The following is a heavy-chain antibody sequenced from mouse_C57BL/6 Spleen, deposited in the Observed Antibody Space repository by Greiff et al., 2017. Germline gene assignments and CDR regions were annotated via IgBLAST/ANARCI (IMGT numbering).Heavy chain of an antibody. CDR2: IDPSDSET. Sequence: QVQLQQPGAELVRPGSSVKLSCKASGYTFTSYWMHWVKQRPIQGLEWIGNIDPSDSETHYNQKFKDKATLTVDKSSSTAYMQLSSLTSEDSAVYYCARWGYYGSSYEGYWYFDVWGTGTTVTVSS. D-gene: IGHD1-1*01. CDR3: ARWGYYGSSYEGYWYFDV. V-gene: IGHV1-52*01. CDR1: GYTFTSYW. J-gene: IGHJ1*03.